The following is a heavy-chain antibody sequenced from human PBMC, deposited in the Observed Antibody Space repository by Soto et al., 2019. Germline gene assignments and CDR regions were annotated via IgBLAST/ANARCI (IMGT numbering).Heavy chain of an antibody. V-gene: IGHV4-4*02. J-gene: IGHJ4*02. D-gene: IGHD3-16*02. CDR1: SRSISSNW. Sequence: QVRLQESGPGLVKPSGTLSLTCVVSSRSISSNWWSWVRQPPGKGLEWIGEVNHDGRTNTNPSLESRVTMSVDKSGNQFSLNLNSVSAADTAVYYCAGSTSYRLDYWGQGTLVTVSS. CDR3: AGSTSYRLDY. CDR2: VNHDGRT.